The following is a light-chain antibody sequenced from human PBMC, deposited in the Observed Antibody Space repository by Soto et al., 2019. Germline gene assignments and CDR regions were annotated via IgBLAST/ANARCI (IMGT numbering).Light chain of an antibody. CDR1: QRISSN. CDR2: GAS. J-gene: IGKJ2*01. CDR3: QQYNIWPPYT. V-gene: IGKV3-15*01. Sequence: EIVLTQSPATLSVSPGERATLYCKASQRISSNLAWYQQKPGQPPGLLIYGASTRATGIPARFSGSGSGTEFTLTISGLQSEDFALYYCQQYNIWPPYTFGQGTKVDIK.